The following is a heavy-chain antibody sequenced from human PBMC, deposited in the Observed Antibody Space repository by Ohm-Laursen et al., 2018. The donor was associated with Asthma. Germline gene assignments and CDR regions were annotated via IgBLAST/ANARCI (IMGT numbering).Heavy chain of an antibody. V-gene: IGHV3-23*01. Sequence: GSLRLSCAASGLTVSSNYMSWVRQAPGKGLEWVSAITGSGSYTYYADSVKGRFTLSRDNSKNTLYLQINSLRAEDTAVYYCAKGSLTNGNYYYNYGMDVWGQGTTVTVSS. CDR2: ITGSGSYT. CDR3: AKGSLTNGNYYYNYGMDV. J-gene: IGHJ6*02. CDR1: GLTVSSNY. D-gene: IGHD1-26*01.